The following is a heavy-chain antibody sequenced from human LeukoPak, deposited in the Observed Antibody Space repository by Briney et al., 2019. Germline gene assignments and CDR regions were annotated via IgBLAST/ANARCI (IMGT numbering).Heavy chain of an antibody. V-gene: IGHV3-74*01. CDR3: VRGKPAAAAAAAGTGGYFDC. J-gene: IGHJ4*01. Sequence: AGGSLRLSCAASGFTFSSNWMHWVRQAPGKGLVWVSRVSNDGSATIYADSVKGRFTISRDNAKNTVFLQMNSLRVEDTAVYYCVRGKPAAAAAAAGTGGYFDCWGHGTLVTVSS. CDR1: GFTFSSNW. D-gene: IGHD6-13*01. CDR2: VSNDGSAT.